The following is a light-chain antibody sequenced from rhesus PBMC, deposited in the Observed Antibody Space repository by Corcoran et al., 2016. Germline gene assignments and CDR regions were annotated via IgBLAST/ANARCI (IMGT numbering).Light chain of an antibody. CDR2: NVH. J-gene: IGKJ1*01. CDR1: QSLLHSNGNTY. V-gene: IGKV2S2*01. Sequence: DIVMTQPPLSLPVTPGEPASIFCRSSQSLLHSNGNTYLHWYLQKPGQSPRLLLYNVHHRESGVPGRFSGRGSDTDFTLRISRVEPEDVGGYYCMQSKEDPRTFGQGTKVDIK. CDR3: MQSKEDPRT.